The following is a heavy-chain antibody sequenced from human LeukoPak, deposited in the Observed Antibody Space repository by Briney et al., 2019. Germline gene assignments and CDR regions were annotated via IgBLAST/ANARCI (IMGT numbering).Heavy chain of an antibody. Sequence: GGSLRLSCAASGFTFSEFAMGWVRQAPGKGLEWFSAIGGGDERYFADSVKGRFTISRDDSKNTMSLQMNSLRPGDTAVYYCARDAWSRNGIYDPFGVWGQGTMVTVSS. CDR3: ARDAWSRNGIYDPFGV. CDR2: IGGGDER. V-gene: IGHV3-23*01. CDR1: GFTFSEFA. D-gene: IGHD2/OR15-2a*01. J-gene: IGHJ3*01.